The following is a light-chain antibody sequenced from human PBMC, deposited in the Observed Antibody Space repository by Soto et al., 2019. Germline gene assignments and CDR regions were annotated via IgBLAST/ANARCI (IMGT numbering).Light chain of an antibody. CDR3: QQANSFPLT. J-gene: IGKJ4*01. CDR2: TAS. Sequence: DIQMTQSPSSVSSSVGERVTITCRASQGISIWLAWYQQKPGKAPNLLIHTASRLQSGVPSRFSGSGSGTDFTLTISSLQPEDFATYYCQQANSFPLTFGGGTKVEIK. V-gene: IGKV1-12*01. CDR1: QGISIW.